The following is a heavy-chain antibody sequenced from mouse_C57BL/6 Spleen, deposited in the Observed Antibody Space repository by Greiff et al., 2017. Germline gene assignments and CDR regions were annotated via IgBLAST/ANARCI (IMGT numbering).Heavy chain of an antibody. J-gene: IGHJ2*01. CDR1: GYTFTSYW. Sequence: QVQLQQPGAELVKPGASVKLSCKASGYTFTSYWMQWVKQRPGQGLEWIGEIDPSDSYTNYNQKFKGKATLTVDTSSSTAYMQLSSLTSEYSAVYYCARLWLRQYYFDYWGQGTTLTVSS. D-gene: IGHD2-2*01. CDR2: IDPSDSYT. CDR3: ARLWLRQYYFDY. V-gene: IGHV1-50*01.